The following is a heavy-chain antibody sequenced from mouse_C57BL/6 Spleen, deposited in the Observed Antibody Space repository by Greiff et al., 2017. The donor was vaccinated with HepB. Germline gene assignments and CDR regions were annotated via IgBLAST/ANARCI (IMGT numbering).Heavy chain of an antibody. Sequence: EVMLVESGGGLVQPGGSMKLSCVASGFTFSNYWMNWVRQSPEKGLEWVAQIRLKSDNYATHYAESVKGRFTISRDDSKSSVYLQMNNLRAEDTGIYYCTAPDYYGSLDYWGQGPTLTVSS. CDR2: IRLKSDNYAT. V-gene: IGHV6-3*01. CDR1: GFTFSNYW. CDR3: TAPDYYGSLDY. J-gene: IGHJ2*01. D-gene: IGHD1-1*01.